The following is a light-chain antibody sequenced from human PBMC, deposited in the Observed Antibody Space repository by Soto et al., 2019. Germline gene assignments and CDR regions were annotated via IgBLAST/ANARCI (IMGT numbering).Light chain of an antibody. Sequence: EIVLTESPGTLSLSPGERATLSCRASQSVGSSYLVWYQQKPGQAPRLLIYDTSYRATGIPARFSGSGSRTDFTLTISSLEPEDFALYYCQQRSNWITFGQGTRLEIK. CDR2: DTS. J-gene: IGKJ5*01. CDR3: QQRSNWIT. V-gene: IGKV3D-20*02. CDR1: QSVGSSY.